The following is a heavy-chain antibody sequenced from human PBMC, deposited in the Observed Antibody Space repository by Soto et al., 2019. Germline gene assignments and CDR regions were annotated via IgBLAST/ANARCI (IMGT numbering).Heavy chain of an antibody. CDR1: GFTFSTYW. D-gene: IGHD3-10*01. CDR2: IIGDGSTT. J-gene: IGHJ5*02. Sequence: EVQLVESGGGLVQPGGSLRLSCAASGFTFSTYWMHWVRQAPGKGLVWVSRIIGDGSTTNYADPVKGRFTISRDNVKNMLYLQVSGLRAEDTAVYYCARGGLRSYWFDPWGQGTLVTVSS. V-gene: IGHV3-74*01. CDR3: ARGGLRSYWFDP.